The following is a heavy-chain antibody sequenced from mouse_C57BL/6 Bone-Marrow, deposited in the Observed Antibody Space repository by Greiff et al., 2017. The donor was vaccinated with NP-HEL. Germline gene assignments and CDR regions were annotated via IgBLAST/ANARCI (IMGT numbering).Heavy chain of an antibody. V-gene: IGHV1-42*01. CDR2: INPSTGGT. Sequence: EVQLQQSGPELVKPGASVKISCKASGYSFTGYYMNWVKQSPEKSLEWIGEINPSTGGTTYNQKFKAKATLTVDKSSSTAYMQLKSLTSEDSAVYYCARWAYDGLYWYFDVWGTGTTVTVSS. CDR3: ARWAYDGLYWYFDV. J-gene: IGHJ1*03. D-gene: IGHD2-3*01. CDR1: GYSFTGYY.